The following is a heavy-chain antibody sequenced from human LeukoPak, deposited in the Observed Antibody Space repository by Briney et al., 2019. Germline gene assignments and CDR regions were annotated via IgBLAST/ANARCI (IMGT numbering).Heavy chain of an antibody. CDR2: IRYDESNQ. J-gene: IGHJ5*02. Sequence: PGGSLRLSCAASGFTFSSYGMHWVRQAPGKGLEWVAFIRYDESNQYYADSVKGRFTISRDNAKNSLYLQMNSLRAEDTAVYYCARIWFGDSSNWFDPWGQGTLVTVSS. D-gene: IGHD3-10*01. CDR3: ARIWFGDSSNWFDP. V-gene: IGHV3-30*02. CDR1: GFTFSSYG.